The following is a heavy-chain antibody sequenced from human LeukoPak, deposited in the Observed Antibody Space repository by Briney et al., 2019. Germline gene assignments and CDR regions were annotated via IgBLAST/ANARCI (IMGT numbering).Heavy chain of an antibody. CDR3: ATPGYMVRGGVDY. CDR2: ISGSGGST. V-gene: IGHV3-23*01. D-gene: IGHD3-10*01. J-gene: IGHJ4*02. Sequence: GGSLRLSCAASGFTFSSYAMSWVRQAPGKGLEWVSAISGSGGSTYYADSVKGRFTISRDNSKNTLYLQMNNLRAEDTAVYYCATPGYMVRGGVDYWGQGTLVTVSS. CDR1: GFTFSSYA.